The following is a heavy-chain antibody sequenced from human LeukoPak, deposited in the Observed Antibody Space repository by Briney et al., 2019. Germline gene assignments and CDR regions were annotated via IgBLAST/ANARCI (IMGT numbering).Heavy chain of an antibody. J-gene: IGHJ4*02. Sequence: PGGSLRLSCAASGFTFSTYWMTWVRQAPGKGLEWVANINQDGSGKYYVDSVKGRFTISRDNAKNSLYLQMNSLRAEDTAVYYCARDFSLTRLERPFDYWGQGTLVTVSS. V-gene: IGHV3-7*01. CDR1: GFTFSTYW. CDR2: INQDGSGK. D-gene: IGHD1-1*01. CDR3: ARDFSLTRLERPFDY.